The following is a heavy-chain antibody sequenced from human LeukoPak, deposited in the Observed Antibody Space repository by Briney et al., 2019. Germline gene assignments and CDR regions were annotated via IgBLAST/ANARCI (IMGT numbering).Heavy chain of an antibody. J-gene: IGHJ6*03. CDR1: GFTFSSYG. Sequence: GGSLRLSCAASGFTFSSYGMHWVRQAPGKGLEWVAFIRYDGSNKYYADSVKGRFTISRDNSKNTLYLQMNSLRAEDTAVYYCAKGEALYYYYYYMDVWGKGTTVTVSS. CDR3: AKGEALYYYYYYMDV. CDR2: IRYDGSNK. V-gene: IGHV3-30*02.